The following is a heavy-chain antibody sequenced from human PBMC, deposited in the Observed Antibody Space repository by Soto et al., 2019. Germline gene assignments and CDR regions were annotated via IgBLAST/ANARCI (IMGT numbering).Heavy chain of an antibody. CDR3: ARGLTSISSPYYSDY. Sequence: PGESLKISCKGSGYRFTNYWIAWVRQMPGKGLEWMGIIFPGDSDTRYSPSFRGQVTISADTSISTAYLQWRSLKASDSAMYYCARGLTSISSPYYSDYWGQGTQVTVSS. J-gene: IGHJ4*02. D-gene: IGHD2-2*01. CDR2: IFPGDSDT. V-gene: IGHV5-51*01. CDR1: GYRFTNYW.